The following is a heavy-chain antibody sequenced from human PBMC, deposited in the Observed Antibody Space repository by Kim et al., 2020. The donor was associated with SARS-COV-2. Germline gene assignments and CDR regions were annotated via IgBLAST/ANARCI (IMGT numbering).Heavy chain of an antibody. CDR2: IYYSGST. J-gene: IGHJ4*01. CDR1: GGSISSSSYY. D-gene: IGHD2-15*01. Sequence: SETLSLTCTVSGGSISSSSYYWGWIRQPPGKGLEWIGSIYYSGSTYYNPSLKSRVIISVDTSKNQFSLKLSSVTAADTAVYYCARLAAVVASTPSFDYWG. V-gene: IGHV4-39*01. CDR3: ARLAAVVASTPSFDY.